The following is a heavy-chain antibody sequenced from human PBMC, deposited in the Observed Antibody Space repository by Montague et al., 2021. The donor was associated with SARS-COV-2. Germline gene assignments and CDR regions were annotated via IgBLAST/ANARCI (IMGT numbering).Heavy chain of an antibody. J-gene: IGHJ4*02. CDR2: ISSSGSTI. CDR1: GFSFSSYE. Sequence: SLRLSCAASGFSFSSYEMNWVRQAPGKGLEWVSYISSSGSTIYYADSVKGRFTISRDKAKNSLYLQMNSLRAEDTAVYYCARVFATVGAMDRNDYWGQGTLVTVSS. CDR3: ARVFATVGAMDRNDY. V-gene: IGHV3-48*03. D-gene: IGHD1-26*01.